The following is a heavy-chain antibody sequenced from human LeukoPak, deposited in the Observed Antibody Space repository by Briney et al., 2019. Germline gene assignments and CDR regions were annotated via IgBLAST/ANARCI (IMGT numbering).Heavy chain of an antibody. D-gene: IGHD6-13*01. CDR1: GFTFSSYA. Sequence: GGSLRLSCAASGFTFSSYAMHWVRQAPGKGLEWVAVISYDGSNKYYADSVKGRFTISRDNSKNTLYLQMNSLRAEDTAVYYCAGDRGIAGPLIWGQGTMVTVSS. J-gene: IGHJ3*02. CDR3: AGDRGIAGPLI. V-gene: IGHV3-30-3*01. CDR2: ISYDGSNK.